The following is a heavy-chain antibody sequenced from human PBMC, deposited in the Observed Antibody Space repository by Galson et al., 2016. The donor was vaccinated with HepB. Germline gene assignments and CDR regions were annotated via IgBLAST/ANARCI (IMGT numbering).Heavy chain of an antibody. V-gene: IGHV6-1*01. D-gene: IGHD2/OR15-2a*01. CDR2: TYYRSKWYN. Sequence: CAISGDSVSSNSAAWTWIRQPPLRGLEWLGRTYYRSKWYNDYAMSVKSRISIHPDTSKNQFSLQLNSVTPEDTAVYYCARVRCSTFRCQNWFDPWGQGTLVTVSS. CDR1: GDSVSSNSAA. J-gene: IGHJ5*02. CDR3: ARVRCSTFRCQNWFDP.